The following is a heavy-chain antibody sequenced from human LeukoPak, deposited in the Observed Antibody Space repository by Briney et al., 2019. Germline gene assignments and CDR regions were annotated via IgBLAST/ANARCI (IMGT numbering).Heavy chain of an antibody. CDR3: ARHANYYGSGSYLNWFDP. CDR1: GGSISSYY. CDR2: IYYSGST. V-gene: IGHV4-59*08. Sequence: PSETLSLTCSVSGGSISSYYWSWIRQPPGQGLEWIAYIYYSGSTNYNPSLKIRVTISVDTSKNQFSLKLSSVTAADTAVYYCARHANYYGSGSYLNWFDPWGQGTLVTVSS. D-gene: IGHD3-10*01. J-gene: IGHJ5*02.